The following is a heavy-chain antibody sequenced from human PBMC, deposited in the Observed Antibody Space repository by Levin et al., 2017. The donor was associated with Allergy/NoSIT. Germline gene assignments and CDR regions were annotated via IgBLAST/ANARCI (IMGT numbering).Heavy chain of an antibody. Sequence: GGSLRLSCAASGFTFSHYWMSWVRQAPGKGLEWVANIKQDGSENYYVDSVKGRFTISRDNAKNSLYLQMNSLRAEDTAAYYCARDWAYGDFFNWFDPWGQGTLVTVSS. D-gene: IGHD4-17*01. J-gene: IGHJ5*02. V-gene: IGHV3-7*04. CDR2: IKQDGSEN. CDR1: GFTFSHYW. CDR3: ARDWAYGDFFNWFDP.